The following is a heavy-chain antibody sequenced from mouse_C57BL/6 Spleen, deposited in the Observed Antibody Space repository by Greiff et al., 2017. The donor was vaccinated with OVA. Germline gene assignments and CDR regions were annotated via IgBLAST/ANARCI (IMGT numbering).Heavy chain of an antibody. D-gene: IGHD1-1*01. Sequence: EVQLVESGGGLVQPGGSLKLSCAASGFTFSDYYMYWVRQTPEKRLEWVAYISNGGGSTYYPDTVKGRFTISRDNAKNTLYLQMSRLKSEDTAMDYCARRDYGRWYFDVWGTGTTVTVSS. V-gene: IGHV5-12*01. CDR3: ARRDYGRWYFDV. J-gene: IGHJ1*03. CDR2: ISNGGGST. CDR1: GFTFSDYY.